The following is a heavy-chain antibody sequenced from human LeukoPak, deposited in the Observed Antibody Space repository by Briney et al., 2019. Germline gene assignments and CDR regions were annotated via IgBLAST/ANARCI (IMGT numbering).Heavy chain of an antibody. J-gene: IGHJ4*02. CDR1: GGTFSSYA. Sequence: SVTVSCKASGGTFSSYAISWVRQAPGQGLEWMGRIIPILGIANYAQKFQGRVTITADKSTSTAYMELSSLRSEDTAVYYCARGGYDYYDSSGYHFDYWGQGTLVTVSS. CDR2: IIPILGIA. CDR3: ARGGYDYYDSSGYHFDY. V-gene: IGHV1-69*04. D-gene: IGHD3-22*01.